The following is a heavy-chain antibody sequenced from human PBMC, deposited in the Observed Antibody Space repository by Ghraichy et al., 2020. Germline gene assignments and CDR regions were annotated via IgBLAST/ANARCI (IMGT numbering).Heavy chain of an antibody. CDR2: ISYDGSNK. V-gene: IGHV3-30*18. J-gene: IGHJ2*01. D-gene: IGHD3-9*01. CDR1: GFTFSSYG. CDR3: AKDSYYDILTGYYEGGYLDL. Sequence: GGSLRLSCAASGFTFSSYGMHWVRQAPGKGLEWVAVISYDGSNKYYADSVKGRFTISRDNSKNTLYLQMNSLRAEDTAVYYCAKDSYYDILTGYYEGGYLDLWGRGTLVTVSS.